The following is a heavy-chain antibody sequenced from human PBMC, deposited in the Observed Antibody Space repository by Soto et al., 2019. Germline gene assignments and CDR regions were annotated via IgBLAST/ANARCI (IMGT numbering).Heavy chain of an antibody. CDR2: IYSGGST. V-gene: IGHV3-53*04. J-gene: IGHJ3*02. CDR1: GFTVSNY. CDR3: ARGLGIAAAGIAFDI. Sequence: GGSLRLSCAASGFTVSNYMSWVRQAPGKGLEWVSVIYSGGSTYYADSVKGRFTISRHSSKNTLYLQMNSLGAEDTAVYYCARGLGIAAAGIAFDIWGQGTMVTVSS. D-gene: IGHD6-13*01.